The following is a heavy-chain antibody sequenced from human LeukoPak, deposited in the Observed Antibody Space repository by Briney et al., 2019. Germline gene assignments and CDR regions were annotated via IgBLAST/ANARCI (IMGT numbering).Heavy chain of an antibody. Sequence: KPGGSLRLSCAASGFTFSSYSMNWVRQAPGKGLEWVSSISSSSSYIYYADSVKGRFTISRDNAKNSLYLQMNSLRAEDTAVYYCASFPLGSSWYEIDYWGQGTLVTVSS. CDR3: ASFPLGSSWYEIDY. D-gene: IGHD6-13*01. V-gene: IGHV3-21*01. CDR2: ISSSSSYI. J-gene: IGHJ4*02. CDR1: GFTFSSYS.